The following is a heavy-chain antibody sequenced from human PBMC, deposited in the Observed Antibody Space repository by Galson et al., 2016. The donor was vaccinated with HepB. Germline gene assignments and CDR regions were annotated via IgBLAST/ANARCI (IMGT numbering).Heavy chain of an antibody. CDR2: IYYTGST. CDR3: ARRRDYSSSLFDS. Sequence: SETLSLTCTVSGGSINSSTFYWGWIRQSPGKGLEWIGTIYYTGSTHYNPSLKGRVTISVDTSKNQFSLKLRSVTSADTSLYYCARRRDYSSSLFDSWGQGNLVTVSS. J-gene: IGHJ5*01. CDR1: GGSINSSTFY. V-gene: IGHV4-39*01. D-gene: IGHD4-11*01.